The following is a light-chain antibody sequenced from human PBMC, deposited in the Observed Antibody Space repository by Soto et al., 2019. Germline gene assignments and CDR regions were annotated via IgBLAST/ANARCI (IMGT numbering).Light chain of an antibody. CDR2: DAS. Sequence: EILLTQSPLMLYLSPGDPATISCTCSQTISSGFLAWYQQKVGQAPRLFIYDASNRATGVPDRFSGSGSGTDFSLTISRLEPEDFAVYHCQQYSSSPRTFGQGTRLEIK. CDR1: QTISSGF. CDR3: QQYSSSPRT. V-gene: IGKV3-20*01. J-gene: IGKJ5*01.